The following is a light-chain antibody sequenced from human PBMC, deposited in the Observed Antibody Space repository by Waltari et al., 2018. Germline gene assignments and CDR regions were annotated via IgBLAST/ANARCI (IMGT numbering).Light chain of an antibody. Sequence: QSALTQPPSVSGSPGQSVPISCTGTTSDAVYFNRTTWYQKAPGTSPKLLIFEVTTRPSGVPDRFSGSKSGNTASLTISGLQADDETDYYCMSYTTSDTWVFGGGTKVTVL. V-gene: IGLV2-18*02. CDR3: MSYTTSDTWV. CDR1: TSDAVYFNR. CDR2: EVT. J-gene: IGLJ3*02.